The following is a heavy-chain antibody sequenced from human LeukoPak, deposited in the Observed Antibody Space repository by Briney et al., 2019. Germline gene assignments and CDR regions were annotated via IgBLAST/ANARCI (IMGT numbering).Heavy chain of an antibody. CDR2: ISAYNGHT. CDR3: ARTLSSYYDSSGIDY. Sequence: ASVKLSCQASGYTFTSYGISWVRQAPGHGLEWMGWISAYNGHTNYAQKLQGRVTMTTNTATSAAYMELRSLRSDDTAVDYCARTLSSYYDSSGIDYWGQGTLVTVSS. CDR1: GYTFTSYG. J-gene: IGHJ4*02. V-gene: IGHV1-18*01. D-gene: IGHD3-22*01.